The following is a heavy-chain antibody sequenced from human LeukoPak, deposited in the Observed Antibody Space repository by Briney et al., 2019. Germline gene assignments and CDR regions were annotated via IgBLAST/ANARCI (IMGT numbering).Heavy chain of an antibody. CDR3: ARESNTWYGSY. J-gene: IGHJ4*02. CDR1: GFTLSSYD. CDR2: ISASGSST. Sequence: GGSLRLSCAASGFTLSSYDLSWVRQAPGKGLEWVSVISASGSSTYYADSVKGRFTISRDNSKNTLYLQMNSLRAEDTAVYYCARESNTWYGSYWGQGTLVTVSS. D-gene: IGHD3-10*01. V-gene: IGHV3-23*01.